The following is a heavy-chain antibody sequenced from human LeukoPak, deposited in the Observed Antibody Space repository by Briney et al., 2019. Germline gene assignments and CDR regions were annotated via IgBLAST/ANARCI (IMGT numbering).Heavy chain of an antibody. V-gene: IGHV3-30*18. CDR1: GFTFSDYG. CDR2: ISYDETKK. CDR3: TKGPDPGGFGY. Sequence: GGSLRVSCAASGFTFSDYGIYWVRQDPGKGLQWVAVISYDETKKYYADSVKGRLTISRDNSNNTLYLQINSLKAEDTAVYYCTKGPDPGGFGYWGQGTLVTVSS. J-gene: IGHJ4*02. D-gene: IGHD3-10*01.